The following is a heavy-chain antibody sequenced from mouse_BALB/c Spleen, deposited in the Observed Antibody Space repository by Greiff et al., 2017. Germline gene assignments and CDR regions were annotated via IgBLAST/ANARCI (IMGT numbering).Heavy chain of an antibody. CDR1: GFTFSSYG. Sequence: EVKLVESGGGLVQPGGSLKLSCAASGFTFSSYGMSWVRQTPDKRLELVATINSNGGSTYYPDSVKGRFTISRDNAKNTLYLQMSSLKSEDTAMYSCARGFTTAVGYYFDYWGQGTTLTVSS. CDR3: ARGFTTAVGYYFDY. J-gene: IGHJ2*01. V-gene: IGHV5-6-3*01. D-gene: IGHD1-1*01. CDR2: INSNGGST.